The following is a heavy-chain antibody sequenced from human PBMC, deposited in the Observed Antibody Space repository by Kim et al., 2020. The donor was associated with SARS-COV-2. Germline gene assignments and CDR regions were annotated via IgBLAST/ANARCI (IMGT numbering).Heavy chain of an antibody. V-gene: IGHV5-51*01. Sequence: GESLKISCKGSGYSFTTYWIGWVRHMPGKGLEWMGIIYPGDSDTKYSPSFQGQVTISADWSISTAYLQWSSRKASDTAVYYCARAPSGTLTPYYFDYWGQGTLVTVSS. CDR1: GYSFTTYW. CDR2: IYPGDSDT. CDR3: ARAPSGTLTPYYFDY. J-gene: IGHJ4*02. D-gene: IGHD3-10*01.